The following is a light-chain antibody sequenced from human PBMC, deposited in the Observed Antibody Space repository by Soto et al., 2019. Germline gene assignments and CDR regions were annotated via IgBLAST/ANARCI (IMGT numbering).Light chain of an antibody. CDR3: QDYGTSAPWT. Sequence: EVVLTQSPGTLSLSPGERATLSCRASQNIRGNELAWYQQKPGQAPRLLIYRGSSRATGIPDRFTGRGSGTEFTLTISRLEPEDFAVYYCQDYGTSAPWTFGQGPKVELK. J-gene: IGKJ1*01. CDR2: RGS. CDR1: QNIRGNE. V-gene: IGKV3-20*01.